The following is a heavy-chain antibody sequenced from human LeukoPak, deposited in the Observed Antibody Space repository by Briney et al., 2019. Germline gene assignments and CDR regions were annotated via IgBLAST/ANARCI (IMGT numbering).Heavy chain of an antibody. J-gene: IGHJ4*02. CDR2: ISRTGNSI. V-gene: IGHV3-48*03. Sequence: PGGSLRLSCAASGFTLSSYEMNWVRLAPGKGLEWISYISRTGNSIYYADSVKGRFTISRDNSKNTLYLQMNSLRTEDTAVYYCARDKGGYYYDSSGFDYWGQGTLVTVSS. CDR3: ARDKGGYYYDSSGFDY. D-gene: IGHD3-22*01. CDR1: GFTLSSYE.